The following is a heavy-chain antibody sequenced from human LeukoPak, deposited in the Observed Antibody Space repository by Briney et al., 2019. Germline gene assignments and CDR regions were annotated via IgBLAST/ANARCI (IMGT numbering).Heavy chain of an antibody. Sequence: ASVKVSCKASGGTFISSAISWVRQAPGQGLEWMGRIIPIFGIAEYAQKFQGRVTTTADKSTSTAYMELSSLRADDTAVYYCARDGSFDAFDMWGQGTMVTVSS. CDR1: GGTFISSA. D-gene: IGHD3-16*02. CDR2: IIPIFGIA. V-gene: IGHV1-69*04. J-gene: IGHJ3*02. CDR3: ARDGSFDAFDM.